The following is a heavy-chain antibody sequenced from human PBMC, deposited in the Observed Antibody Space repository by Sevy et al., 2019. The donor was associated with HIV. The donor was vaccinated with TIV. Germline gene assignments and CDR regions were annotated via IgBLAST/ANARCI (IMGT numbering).Heavy chain of an antibody. V-gene: IGHV4-39*01. D-gene: IGHD2-21*02. CDR3: ARGGGNSEWGYYFDF. CDR1: GGSISSGTYY. J-gene: IGHJ4*02. Sequence: SETLSLTCTVSGGSISSGTYYWGWIRQPPGKGLDWIGNIYYGGTSYYNPSLKSRVTISVDTSKNQFSLNLRSVTAADTAVFYCARGGGNSEWGYYFDFWGQGTLVTVSP. CDR2: IYYGGTS.